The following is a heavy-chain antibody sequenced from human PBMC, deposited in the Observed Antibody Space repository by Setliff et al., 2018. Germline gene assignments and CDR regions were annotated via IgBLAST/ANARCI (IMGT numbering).Heavy chain of an antibody. V-gene: IGHV4-39*01. D-gene: IGHD3-10*01. CDR1: GGSISSYY. CDR3: ARHEFVGGYYGSVTYRHFDY. CDR2: INYRGST. J-gene: IGHJ4*02. Sequence: SETLSLTCTVSGGSISSYYWSWIRQSPGKGLEWIGSINYRGSTYDNPSLKSRVTMSVDTSKSQFSLQVTSLAATDTALYFCARHEFVGGYYGSVTYRHFDYWGQGILVTVSS.